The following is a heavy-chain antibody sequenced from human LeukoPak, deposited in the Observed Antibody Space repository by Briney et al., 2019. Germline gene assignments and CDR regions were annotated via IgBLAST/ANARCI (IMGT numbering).Heavy chain of an antibody. CDR1: GGSISSSSYY. D-gene: IGHD2-15*01. CDR2: IYYSGST. Sequence: SETLSLTCTVSGGSISSSSYYWGWIRQPPGKGLEWIGSIYYSGSTYYNPSLKSRVTISVDTSKNQFSLKLSSVTAADTAVYYCARVARGGSCYSCHGYWGQGTLVTVSS. CDR3: ARVARGGSCYSCHGY. V-gene: IGHV4-39*07. J-gene: IGHJ4*02.